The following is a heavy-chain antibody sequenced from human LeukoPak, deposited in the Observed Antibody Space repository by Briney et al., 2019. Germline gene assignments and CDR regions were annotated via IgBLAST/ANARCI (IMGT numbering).Heavy chain of an antibody. D-gene: IGHD3-16*01. CDR1: GGTFSSYA. J-gene: IGHJ4*02. CDR3: GGGVTIVIH. Sequence: SVKVSCKASGGTFSSYAINWVRQAPGQGLEWMGGIIPIFGTAHYAQKFQGRVTITADKSTSTANMELSSLRSEDTAVYYRGGGVTIVIHWGQGTLVTVSS. CDR2: IIPIFGTA. V-gene: IGHV1-69*06.